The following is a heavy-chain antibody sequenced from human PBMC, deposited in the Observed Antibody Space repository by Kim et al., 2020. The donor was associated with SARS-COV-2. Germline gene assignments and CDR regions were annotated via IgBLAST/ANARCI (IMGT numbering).Heavy chain of an antibody. D-gene: IGHD3-16*01. Sequence: GGSLRLSCATSGFTFSAYDMNWVRQAPGKGLEWLSFITKSSTTIYYADSVEGRFTISRDNAKNSLFLQMNSLRDEDTALYYCVRDRMGGAVDMWGYGTM. CDR3: VRDRMGGAVDM. J-gene: IGHJ3*02. V-gene: IGHV3-48*02. CDR2: ITKSSTTI. CDR1: GFTFSAYD.